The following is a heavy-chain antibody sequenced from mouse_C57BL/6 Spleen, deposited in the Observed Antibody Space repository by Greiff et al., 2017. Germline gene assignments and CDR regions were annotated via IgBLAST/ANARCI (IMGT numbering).Heavy chain of an antibody. Sequence: EVKLMESEGGLVQPGSSMKLSCTASGFTFSDYYMAWVRQVPEKGLEWVANINYDGSSTYYLDSLKSRFIISRDNAKNILYLQMSSLKSEDTATYYCARERHTTVVATDYAMDYWGQGTSVTVSS. CDR3: ARERHTTVVATDYAMDY. D-gene: IGHD1-1*01. V-gene: IGHV5-16*01. J-gene: IGHJ4*01. CDR2: INYDGSST. CDR1: GFTFSDYY.